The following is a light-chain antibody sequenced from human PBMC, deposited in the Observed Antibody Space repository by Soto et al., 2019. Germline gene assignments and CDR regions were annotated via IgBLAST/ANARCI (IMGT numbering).Light chain of an antibody. CDR2: DAP. CDR3: QQYDNLPIT. J-gene: IGKJ5*01. V-gene: IGKV1-33*01. Sequence: DIQMTQSPSSLSASVGDRVTITCQASQDISNYLNWYQQKPGKAPKLLIYDAPNLETWVPSRFSGRGSGTDLTFNIISLQPEDIATYYCQQYDNLPITFGKGTRLEIK. CDR1: QDISNY.